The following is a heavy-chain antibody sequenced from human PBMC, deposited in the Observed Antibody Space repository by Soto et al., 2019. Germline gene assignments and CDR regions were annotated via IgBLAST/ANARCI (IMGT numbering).Heavy chain of an antibody. Sequence: SETLSLTCTVSGGSISSGGYYWSWIRQHPGKGLEWIGYIYYSGSTYYNPSLKSRVTISVDTSKNQFSLKLSSVTAADTAVYYCARFYAAQLDYWGQGTLVTVSS. CDR1: GGSISSGGYY. CDR2: IYYSGST. J-gene: IGHJ4*02. D-gene: IGHD3-16*01. CDR3: ARFYAAQLDY. V-gene: IGHV4-31*03.